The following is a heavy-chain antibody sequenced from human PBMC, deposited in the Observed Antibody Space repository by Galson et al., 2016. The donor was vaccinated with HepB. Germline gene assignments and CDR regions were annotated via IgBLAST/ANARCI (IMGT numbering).Heavy chain of an antibody. J-gene: IGHJ6*02. D-gene: IGHD3-10*01. CDR1: GFTLTTYA. CDR3: VRVHDVTLNHLLGALDV. Sequence: SLRLSCAASGFTLTTYAMSWVRQTPGKGLEWVSGIDGGGGSTYVANSVKGRFPISRDISKSALYLQMNSLRGEDAGVYYCVRVHDVTLNHLLGALDVWGQGTTVAVSS. V-gene: IGHV3-23*01. CDR2: IDGGGGST.